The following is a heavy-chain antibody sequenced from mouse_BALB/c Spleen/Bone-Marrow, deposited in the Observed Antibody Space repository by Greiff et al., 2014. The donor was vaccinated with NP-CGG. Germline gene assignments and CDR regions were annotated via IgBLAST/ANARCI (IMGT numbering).Heavy chain of an antibody. CDR3: ARITTATGAMDY. CDR2: IWAGGST. Sequence: QGQLKQSGPGLVAPSQSLSITFTVSGVSFTRYGVHWGRPPPGKGLGWVGVIWAGGSTNYNSALMSRLSISKDNSKSQVFLKMNSLQTDDTAMYYCARITTATGAMDYWGQGTSVTVSS. D-gene: IGHD1-2*01. V-gene: IGHV2-9*02. CDR1: GVSFTRYG. J-gene: IGHJ4*01.